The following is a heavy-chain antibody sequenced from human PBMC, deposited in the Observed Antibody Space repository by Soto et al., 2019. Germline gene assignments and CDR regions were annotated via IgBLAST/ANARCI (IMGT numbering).Heavy chain of an antibody. CDR1: GGTFSSYA. J-gene: IGHJ4*02. CDR3: ASIARGYPRGPDY. V-gene: IGHV1-69*13. Sequence: SVKVSCKASGGTFSSYAISWVRQAPGQGLEWMGGIIPIFGTANYAQKFQGRVTITADESTSTAYMELSSLRSEDTAVYYCASIARGYPRGPDYWGQGTLVTVSS. CDR2: IIPIFGTA. D-gene: IGHD5-12*01.